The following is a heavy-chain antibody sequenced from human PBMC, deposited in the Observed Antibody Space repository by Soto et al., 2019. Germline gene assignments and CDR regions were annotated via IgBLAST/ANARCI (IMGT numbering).Heavy chain of an antibody. CDR1: GYRFTSYG. D-gene: IGHD3-16*01. V-gene: IGHV1-18*01. CDR3: AMVDVYVTPSPQDV. CDR2: INAYNGNT. J-gene: IGHJ6*02. Sequence: QVQLVQSAAEVKNPGASVKVSCKASGYRFTSYGIGWVRQAPGQGLEWMGWINAYNGNTNYAQNLQGRVTLTTDTSTSTAYMELRSLRSNDTAVYYCAMVDVYVTPSPQDVWGQGTTVTVSS.